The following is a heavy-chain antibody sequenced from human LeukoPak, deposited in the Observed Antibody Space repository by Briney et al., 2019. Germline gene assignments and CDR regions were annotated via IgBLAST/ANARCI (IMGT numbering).Heavy chain of an antibody. CDR1: GYSFTSYW. J-gene: IGHJ6*02. V-gene: IGHV5-51*01. CDR3: ARQGGYDPNYYYYYGMDV. Sequence: GESLKISCKGSGYSFTSYWIGWVRQMPVKGLEWMGIIYPGDSDTRYSPSFQGQVTISADKSISTAYLQWSSLKASDTAMYYCARQGGYDPNYYYYYGMDVWGQGTTVTVSS. D-gene: IGHD5-12*01. CDR2: IYPGDSDT.